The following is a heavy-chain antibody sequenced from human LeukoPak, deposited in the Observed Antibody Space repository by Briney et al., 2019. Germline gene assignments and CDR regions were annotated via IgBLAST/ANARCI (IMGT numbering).Heavy chain of an antibody. CDR3: ASGGGIYCSSTSCYAVDYYYGMDV. V-gene: IGHV1-69*13. Sequence: VQFSCKASAGTFSSYAISWVRQAPRQGREWMGGNISIFGTANYTQKFQGRVTITADKSTNTAYMELSSLRSEDTAVYYCASGGGIYCSSTSCYAVDYYYGMDVWGKGTTVTVSS. CDR2: NISIFGTA. CDR1: AGTFSSYA. J-gene: IGHJ6*04. D-gene: IGHD2-2*01.